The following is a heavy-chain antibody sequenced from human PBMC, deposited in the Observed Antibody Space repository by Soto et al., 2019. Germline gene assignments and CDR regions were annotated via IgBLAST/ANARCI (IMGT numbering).Heavy chain of an antibody. CDR3: ARHARRQLQHFGN. CDR1: GYSFTSYW. D-gene: IGHD6-6*01. CDR2: IDPSDSYT. J-gene: IGHJ4*01. Sequence: GESLKISCKGSGYSFTSYWISWVRQMPGKGLEWMGRIDPSDSYTTYSSSFQGHVTISADKSISTAYLQWRSLKASDTAMYYCARHARRQLQHFGNWGQETLVTVSS. V-gene: IGHV5-10-1*01.